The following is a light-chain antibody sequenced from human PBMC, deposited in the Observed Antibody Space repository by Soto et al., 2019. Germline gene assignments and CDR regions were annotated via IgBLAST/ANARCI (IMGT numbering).Light chain of an antibody. CDR3: SAYTARSTLV. CDR1: MRDVGAYNL. CDR2: EVR. J-gene: IGLJ3*02. Sequence: GPAQPASGTGSAGRSITISSSGTMRDVGAYNLVSWYQQHPGTAPKLIIYEVRNRPSGSSSRFSGSRSGNTASLTISGLQSEDEGDYDCSAYTARSTLVFGGVNKVT. V-gene: IGLV2-14*01.